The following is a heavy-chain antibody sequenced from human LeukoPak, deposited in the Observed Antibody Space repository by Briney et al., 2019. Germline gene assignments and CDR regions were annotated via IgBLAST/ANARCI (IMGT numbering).Heavy chain of an antibody. CDR3: ARDLRWLQTFDH. Sequence: GGSLRLSCAASGFTFRSYGMHWVRQAPGKGLEWVAIISFDGSNKNYGDSVKGRFTISRDNSRNTLYLQMNSLTAEDTAVYFCARDLRWLQTFDHWGQGSLVSVSS. V-gene: IGHV3-30*03. D-gene: IGHD5-24*01. CDR1: GFTFRSYG. J-gene: IGHJ4*02. CDR2: ISFDGSNK.